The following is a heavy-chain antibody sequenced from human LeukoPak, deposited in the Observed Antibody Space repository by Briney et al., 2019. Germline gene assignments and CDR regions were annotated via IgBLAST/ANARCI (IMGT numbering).Heavy chain of an antibody. Sequence: SETLSLTCAVYGGSFSGYYWSWIRQPPGKGLEWIGEINHSGSTNYNPSLKSRVTISVDTSKNQFSLKLSSVTAADTAVYYCARVKPYYYYGMDVWGQGTTVTVSS. CDR1: GGSFSGYY. CDR3: ARVKPYYYYGMDV. CDR2: INHSGST. V-gene: IGHV4-34*01. J-gene: IGHJ6*02.